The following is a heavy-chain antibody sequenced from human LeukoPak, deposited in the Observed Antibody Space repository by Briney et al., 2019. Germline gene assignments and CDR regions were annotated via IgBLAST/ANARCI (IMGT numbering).Heavy chain of an antibody. J-gene: IGHJ5*02. D-gene: IGHD2-21*01. CDR3: ARVIQQIRFDP. V-gene: IGHV4-30-2*01. CDR2: IYHSGST. Sequence: SETLSFTCAVSGGSISSGGYSWSWIRQPPGKGLEWIGYIYHSGSTYYNPSLKSRVTISVDRSKNQFSLKLSSVTAADTAVYYCARVIQQIRFDPWGQGTLVTVSS. CDR1: GGSISSGGYS.